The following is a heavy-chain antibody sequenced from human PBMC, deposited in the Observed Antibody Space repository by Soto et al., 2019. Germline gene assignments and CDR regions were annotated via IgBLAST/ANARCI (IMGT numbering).Heavy chain of an antibody. Sequence: ASVKVSCKSSGYPFTHYGITWIRQARGQGLEWMGWISPFNGNTNYGQTLQGRVTLTTETSTSTVYMELRSLRSDDTAVYYCARSFGVAAAGPFDYWGQGTLVTVSS. CDR2: ISPFNGNT. V-gene: IGHV1-18*01. J-gene: IGHJ4*02. CDR3: ARSFGVAAAGPFDY. D-gene: IGHD6-13*01. CDR1: GYPFTHYG.